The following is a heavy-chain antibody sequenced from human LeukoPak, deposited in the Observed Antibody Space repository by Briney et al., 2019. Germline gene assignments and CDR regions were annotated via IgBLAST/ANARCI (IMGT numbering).Heavy chain of an antibody. J-gene: IGHJ4*02. D-gene: IGHD2-2*01. CDR1: GGSISSGGYY. Sequence: SETLSLTCTVSGGSISSGGYYWSWIRQHPGKGLEWIGYIYYSGSTYYNPSLKSRVTISVDTSKNQFSLKLSSVTTADTAVYYCARDAKEPTKYCSSTSCYRGVYYFDYWGQGTLVTVSS. V-gene: IGHV4-31*03. CDR3: ARDAKEPTKYCSSTSCYRGVYYFDY. CDR2: IYYSGST.